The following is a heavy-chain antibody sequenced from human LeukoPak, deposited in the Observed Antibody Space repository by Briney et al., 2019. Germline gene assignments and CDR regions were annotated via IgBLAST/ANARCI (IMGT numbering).Heavy chain of an antibody. D-gene: IGHD6-6*01. V-gene: IGHV4-39*07. CDR2: IYSGST. CDR3: ARAVPYSSSFHYFDY. CDR1: GGSISSSSYY. Sequence: SETLSLTCTVSGGSISSSSYYWGWIRQPPGNGLEWIGSIYSGSTYYNPPLKSRVTISVDTSKKQFSLKLSSVTAADTAVYYCARAVPYSSSFHYFDYWGQGTLVTVSS. J-gene: IGHJ4*02.